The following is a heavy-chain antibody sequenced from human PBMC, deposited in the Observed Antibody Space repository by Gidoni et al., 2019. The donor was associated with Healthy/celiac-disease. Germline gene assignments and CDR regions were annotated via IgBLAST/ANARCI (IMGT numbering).Heavy chain of an antibody. CDR2: INPNSGGT. CDR1: GYTYTGYY. J-gene: IGHJ6*02. V-gene: IGHV1-2*02. CDR3: AVHHGSPTMDYYYGMDV. D-gene: IGHD2-2*01. Sequence: QVQLVQSGAEVTKPGASAKVSCKAAGYTYTGYYMHWVRQAPGQGLAWMGWINPNSGGTNYAQKFQGRVTMTRDTSISTAYMELSRLRSDDTAVYYCAVHHGSPTMDYYYGMDVWGQGPTVTVSS.